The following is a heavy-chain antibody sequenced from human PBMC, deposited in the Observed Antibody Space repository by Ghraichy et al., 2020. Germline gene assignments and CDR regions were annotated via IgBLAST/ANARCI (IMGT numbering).Heavy chain of an antibody. J-gene: IGHJ3*02. D-gene: IGHD1-1*01. CDR1: GGSISSYY. CDR3: ARDPPGNI. V-gene: IGHV4-59*01. CDR2: IYYSGST. Sequence: SETLSLTCTVSGGSISSYYWSWIRQPPGKGLEWIGYIYYSGSTNYNPSLKSRVTISVDTSKNQFSLKLSSVTAADTAVYYCARDPPGNIWGQGTMVTVSS.